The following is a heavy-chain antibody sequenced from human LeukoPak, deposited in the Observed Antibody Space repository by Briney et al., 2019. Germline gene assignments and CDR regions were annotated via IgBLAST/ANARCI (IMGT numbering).Heavy chain of an antibody. Sequence: SETLSLTCAVYGGSFSGYYWSWIRQPPRKGLEWIGEINHSGSTNYNPSLKSRVTISVDTSKNQFSLKLSSVTAADTAVYYCARHSAYDSSGYFGGWGQGTLVTVSS. V-gene: IGHV4-34*01. D-gene: IGHD3-22*01. CDR2: INHSGST. J-gene: IGHJ4*02. CDR3: ARHSAYDSSGYFGG. CDR1: GGSFSGYY.